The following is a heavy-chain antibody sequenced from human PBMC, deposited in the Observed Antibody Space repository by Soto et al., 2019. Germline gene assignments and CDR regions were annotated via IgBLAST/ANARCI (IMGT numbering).Heavy chain of an antibody. D-gene: IGHD3-10*01. CDR3: ARASVKIINSYRGVDV. CDR1: GDSITSDDYY. V-gene: IGHV4-30-4*01. Sequence: QVQLQESGPGLLRPSQTLSLTCTVSGDSITSDDYYWTWIRQPPGKGLEWLGHIYYTGSTSYNPSLERRGSISLATSKNQFSLRVRSVTAADTAVYYCARASVKIINSYRGVDVWGHGTAIIVSS. CDR2: IYYTGST. J-gene: IGHJ6*02.